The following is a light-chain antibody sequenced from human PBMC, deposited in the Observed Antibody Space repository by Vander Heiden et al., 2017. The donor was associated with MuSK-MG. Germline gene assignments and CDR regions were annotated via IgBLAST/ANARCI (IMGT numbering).Light chain of an antibody. J-gene: IGLJ2*01. CDR2: DNH. CDR3: ATWDSSLSGVV. CDR1: SSNIGNNY. V-gene: IGLV1-51*01. Sequence: QSVLTQPPSVSAAPGQKVTISCSGSSSNIGNNYVSWYQQLPGAAPKLLICDNHNRPSGTPDRFSGSKSGTSATLDITGLQTGDEAHYYCATWDSSLSGVVFGEGTKLTVL.